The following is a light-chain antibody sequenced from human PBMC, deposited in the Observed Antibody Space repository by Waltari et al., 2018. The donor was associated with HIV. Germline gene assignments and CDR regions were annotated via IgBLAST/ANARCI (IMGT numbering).Light chain of an antibody. CDR1: RLGKYS. CDR3: YSRDNTGYHWV. V-gene: IGLV3-19*01. CDR2: DGN. J-gene: IGLJ3*02. Sequence: SSELTQDPAVSVALGQTVRITCQGDRLGKYSARWCRQKPGQAPIVVIHDGNQRSPGIPDLFSGSSSVDTASLTITGAQAQDEADYFCYSRDNTGYHWVFGGGTKLTVL.